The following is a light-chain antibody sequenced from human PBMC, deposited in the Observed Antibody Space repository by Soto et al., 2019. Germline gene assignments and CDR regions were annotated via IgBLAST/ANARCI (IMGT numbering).Light chain of an antibody. CDR1: QSVSGY. CDR2: ADS. Sequence: EIVLTQSPATLSLSPVETSTLSCMASQSVSGYIGWYQQKPGQAPRLLIYADSNRATGIPARFSGSGSGTDFTLTISSLEPEDFSVYYCQQRYNWPITFGQGARLEIK. V-gene: IGKV3-11*01. J-gene: IGKJ5*01. CDR3: QQRYNWPIT.